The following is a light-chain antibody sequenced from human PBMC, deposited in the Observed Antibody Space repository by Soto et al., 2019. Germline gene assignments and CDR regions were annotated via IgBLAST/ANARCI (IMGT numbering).Light chain of an antibody. V-gene: IGKV1-5*01. CDR2: DAS. Sequence: DIQMTQSPSTLSASVGDRVTITCRASQSISSWLAWYQQKPGKAPKLLIYDASSLESGVPSRFRGSGSGTEFTLTISSLQPDDFVTYYCQQYSTYSPTFGQGTKVEIK. CDR1: QSISSW. CDR3: QQYSTYSPT. J-gene: IGKJ1*01.